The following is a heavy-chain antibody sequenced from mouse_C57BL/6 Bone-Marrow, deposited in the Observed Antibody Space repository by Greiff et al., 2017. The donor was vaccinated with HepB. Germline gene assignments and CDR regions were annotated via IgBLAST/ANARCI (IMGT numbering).Heavy chain of an antibody. CDR1: GFTFSSYA. J-gene: IGHJ1*03. CDR2: ISSGGDYI. D-gene: IGHD1-1*01. V-gene: IGHV5-9-1*02. CDR3: TRGNYYGSRGDYWYFDV. Sequence: DVMLVESGEGLVKPGGSLKLSCAASGFTFSSYAMSWVRQTPEKRLEWVAYISSGGDYIYYADTVKGRFTISRDNARNTLYLQMSSLKSEDTAMYYCTRGNYYGSRGDYWYFDVWGTGTTVTVSS.